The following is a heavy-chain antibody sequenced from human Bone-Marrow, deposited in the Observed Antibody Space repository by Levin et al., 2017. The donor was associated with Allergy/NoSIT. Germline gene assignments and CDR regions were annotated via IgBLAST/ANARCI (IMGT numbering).Heavy chain of an antibody. V-gene: IGHV3-48*01. CDR2: ISSGSSTI. CDR3: ARRYCSNGVCFLDY. D-gene: IGHD2-8*01. CDR1: GFTFSSYS. Sequence: GGSLRLSCAAPGFTFSSYSMNWVRQAPGKGLEWVSYISSGSSTIYYADSVRGRFTISRDNAENSLFLQMNSQRAEDTAVYYCARRYCSNGVCFLDYWGQGTLVTVSS. J-gene: IGHJ4*02.